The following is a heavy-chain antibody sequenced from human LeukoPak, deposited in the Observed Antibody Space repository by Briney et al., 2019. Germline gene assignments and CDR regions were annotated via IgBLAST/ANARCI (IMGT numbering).Heavy chain of an antibody. CDR2: ISGSGGST. Sequence: GGSLRLSCAASGFTFSSYAMSWVRQAPGKGLEWVSAISGSGGSTYYRDSVKGRFTISRDNPKNTLYLEMSSLRAEDTAVYYCAKDSSGYYPTLSDFWGQGTLVTVSS. J-gene: IGHJ4*02. CDR1: GFTFSSYA. CDR3: AKDSSGYYPTLSDF. D-gene: IGHD3-22*01. V-gene: IGHV3-23*01.